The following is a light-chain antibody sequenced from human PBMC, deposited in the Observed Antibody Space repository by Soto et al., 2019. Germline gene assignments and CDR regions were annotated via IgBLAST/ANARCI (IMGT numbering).Light chain of an antibody. CDR2: GAS. J-gene: IGKJ2*01. Sequence: EIVLTQSPGTLSLSPGEGATLSCRASQTLTSSYLAWYQQKPGQAPRLLISGASSRATGIPDRFSGSGSGTDFTLTIRRLEPEDFEVYYCQQYASAPYTFGQGTKLEIK. CDR1: QTLTSSY. CDR3: QQYASAPYT. V-gene: IGKV3-20*01.